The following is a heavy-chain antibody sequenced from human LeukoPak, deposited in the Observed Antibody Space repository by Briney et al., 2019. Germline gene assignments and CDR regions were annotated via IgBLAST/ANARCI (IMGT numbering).Heavy chain of an antibody. Sequence: SVKVSCKASGGTFSSYAISWVRQAPGQGLEWMGGIVPIFGTANYAQKFQGRVTMTTDTSTSTAYMELRSLRSDDTAVYYCAREEWQGFDPWGQGTLVTVSS. CDR1: GGTFSSYA. J-gene: IGHJ5*02. D-gene: IGHD2-8*01. CDR3: AREEWQGFDP. V-gene: IGHV1-69*05. CDR2: IVPIFGTA.